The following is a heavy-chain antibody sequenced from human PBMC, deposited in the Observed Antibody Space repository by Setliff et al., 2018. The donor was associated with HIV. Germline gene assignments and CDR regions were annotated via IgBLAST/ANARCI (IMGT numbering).Heavy chain of an antibody. CDR2: ISSTGTYK. CDR3: AKNPSAVRGWGGWYDS. CDR1: GFNFSSHT. D-gene: IGHD2-15*01. V-gene: IGHV3-21*01. Sequence: GGSLRLSCAASGFNFSSHTMNWIRQAPGKGLEWVSSISSTGTYKYYVDSVRGRFTISRDDSKNTLYLQMSSLRAEDTAIYYCAKNPSAVRGWGGWYDSWGLGTLVTVSS. J-gene: IGHJ4*02.